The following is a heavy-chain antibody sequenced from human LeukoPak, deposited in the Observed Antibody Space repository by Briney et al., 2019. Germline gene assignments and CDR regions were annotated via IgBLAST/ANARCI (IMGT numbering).Heavy chain of an antibody. V-gene: IGHV1-69*13. J-gene: IGHJ4*02. CDR2: IIPIFGTA. CDR1: GGTFSRYA. D-gene: IGHD4-17*01. CDR3: ARGSRHGDYFLDY. Sequence: ASVKVSCKASGGTFSRYAISWVRQAPGQGLEWMGGIIPIFGTANNAQKFQGRVTITADESTSTAYIELSSLRSEDTAVYYCARGSRHGDYFLDYWGQGTLVTVSS.